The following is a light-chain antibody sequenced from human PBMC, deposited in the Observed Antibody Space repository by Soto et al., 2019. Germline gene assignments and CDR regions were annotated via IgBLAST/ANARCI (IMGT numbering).Light chain of an antibody. J-gene: IGKJ5*01. CDR3: QQSDT. CDR2: GAS. V-gene: IGKV3-20*01. Sequence: EIVLTQSTGTLSLSPGERATLSCRASQSVNSRLAWYQHKPGQAPGLLISGASSRATGIPDRFSGSGSATDFTLTISRLEPEDFAVYYCQQSDTFGQGTRLEIK. CDR1: QSVNSR.